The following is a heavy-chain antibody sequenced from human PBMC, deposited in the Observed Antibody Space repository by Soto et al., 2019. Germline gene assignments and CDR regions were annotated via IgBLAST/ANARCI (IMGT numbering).Heavy chain of an antibody. CDR1: GFTFSNAW. Sequence: TGGSLRLSCAASGFTFSNAWMNWVRQAPGKGLEWVGLIKSKTDGGTTDYAAPVKGRFTISRDDSKNTLYLQMNSLKTEDAAVYYCMTDRQYRPAYWGQGTLVTVSS. J-gene: IGHJ4*02. D-gene: IGHD3-16*02. CDR3: MTDRQYRPAY. CDR2: IKSKTDGGTT. V-gene: IGHV3-15*07.